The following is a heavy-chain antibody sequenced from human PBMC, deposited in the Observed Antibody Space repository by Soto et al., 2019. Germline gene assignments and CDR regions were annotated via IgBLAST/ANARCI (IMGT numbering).Heavy chain of an antibody. V-gene: IGHV2-5*02. CDR3: AHRRPPRRLDY. CDR2: IYWDDDK. CDR1: GFSLSTSGVG. D-gene: IGHD6-19*01. J-gene: IGHJ4*02. Sequence: QITLKESGPTLVKPTQTLTLTCTFSGFSLSTSGVGVGWIRQPPGKALEWLALIYWDDDKRYSPSLNSRLTITKDTSKNQVVRTMTNMDPVDTATYYCAHRRPPRRLDYWGQGTLVNVSS.